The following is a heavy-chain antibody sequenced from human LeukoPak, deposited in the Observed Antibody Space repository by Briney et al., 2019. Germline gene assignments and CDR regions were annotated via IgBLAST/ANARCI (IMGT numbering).Heavy chain of an antibody. CDR1: GFTFSSYS. J-gene: IGHJ4*02. V-gene: IGHV3-48*04. CDR3: VRSVGSNTL. D-gene: IGHD4-23*01. CDR2: ISSSSSTI. Sequence: GGSLRLSCAASGFTFSSYSMNWVRQAPGKGLEWVSYISSSSSTIYYADSVKGRFTISRDNAKNSLFLQMNSLRAEDTAVYFCVRSVGSNTLWGQGTLVTVSS.